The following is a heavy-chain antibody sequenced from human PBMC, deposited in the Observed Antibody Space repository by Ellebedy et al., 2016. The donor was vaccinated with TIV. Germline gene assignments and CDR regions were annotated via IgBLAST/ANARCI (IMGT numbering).Heavy chain of an antibody. D-gene: IGHD3-22*01. CDR2: IIPIFATA. CDR1: GYTLTELS. J-gene: IGHJ3*02. Sequence: AASVKVSCKVSGYTLTELSMHWVRQAPGQGLEWMGGIIPIFATANYAQKFQGRVTITADESTSTAYMELSSLRSEDTAVYYCARDSSGYYYTVGAFDIWGQGTMVTVSS. V-gene: IGHV1-69*13. CDR3: ARDSSGYYYTVGAFDI.